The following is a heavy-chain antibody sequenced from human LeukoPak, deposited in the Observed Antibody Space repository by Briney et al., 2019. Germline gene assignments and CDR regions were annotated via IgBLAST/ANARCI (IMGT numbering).Heavy chain of an antibody. V-gene: IGHV1-2*02. CDR1: GYTFTGYY. CDR3: ARDMDIVATPIDY. D-gene: IGHD5-12*01. J-gene: IGHJ4*02. CDR2: VNPNSGGT. Sequence: WASVKVSCKASGYTFTGYYMHWVRQAPGQGLEWMGWVNPNSGGTNYAQKFQGRVTMTRDTSISTTYMELSRLRSDDTAVYYCARDMDIVATPIDYWGQGTLVTVSS.